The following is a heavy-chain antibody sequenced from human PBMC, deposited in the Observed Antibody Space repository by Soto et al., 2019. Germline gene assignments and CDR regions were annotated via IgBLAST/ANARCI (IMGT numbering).Heavy chain of an antibody. Sequence: SVKVSCKASGGTFSSYTISWARQAPGQGLEWMGRIIPILGIANYAQKFQGRVTITADKSTSTAYMELSSLRSEDTAVYYCARDYSSSPRGYYFDYWGQGTLVTVSS. D-gene: IGHD6-6*01. CDR2: IIPILGIA. CDR1: GGTFSSYT. J-gene: IGHJ4*02. V-gene: IGHV1-69*04. CDR3: ARDYSSSPRGYYFDY.